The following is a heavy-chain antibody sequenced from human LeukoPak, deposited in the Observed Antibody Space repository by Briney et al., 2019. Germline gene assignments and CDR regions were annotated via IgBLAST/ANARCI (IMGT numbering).Heavy chain of an antibody. CDR3: AREASLSGCYFDY. V-gene: IGHV3-33*01. J-gene: IGHJ4*02. CDR2: IWYDGTDK. D-gene: IGHD5-12*01. Sequence: GGSLRLSCAASGFTFSSYGMHWVRQAPGKGLEWAAVIWYDGTDKYYGDSVKGRFTISRDNSKNTLFLQMNSLRAEDTALYYCAREASLSGCYFDYWGQGTLVTVSS. CDR1: GFTFSSYG.